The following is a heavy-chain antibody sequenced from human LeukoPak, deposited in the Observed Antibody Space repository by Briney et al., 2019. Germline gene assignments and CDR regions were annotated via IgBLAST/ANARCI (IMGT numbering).Heavy chain of an antibody. V-gene: IGHV3-11*01. CDR2: ISTSGSTI. D-gene: IGHD2-2*01. Sequence: GGSLRLSCAASGFTFSDYYMSWMRQAPGQGLEWVSYISTSGSTIYHADSVKGRFTISRNNAKNSLYLQMNSLRAEDTAVYYCAREHCSTTSCYFDSWGQGSLVTVSS. CDR3: AREHCSTTSCYFDS. CDR1: GFTFSDYY. J-gene: IGHJ5*01.